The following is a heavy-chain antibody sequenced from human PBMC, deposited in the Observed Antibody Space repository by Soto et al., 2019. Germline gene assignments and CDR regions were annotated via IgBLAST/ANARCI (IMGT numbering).Heavy chain of an antibody. CDR1: GDTFSSYA. CDR2: IIPFFNTP. CDR3: ARESAYGGNPLAFDY. V-gene: IGHV1-69*01. J-gene: IGHJ4*02. D-gene: IGHD1-26*01. Sequence: QEQLVQSGAEVKKPGSSVKVSCKASGDTFSSYAISWVRQAPGQGLDWMGGIIPFFNTPNYAQKFQGRVTITVDESTSTAYMELSSLRSEDTATYYCARESAYGGNPLAFDYWGQGTLVTVSS.